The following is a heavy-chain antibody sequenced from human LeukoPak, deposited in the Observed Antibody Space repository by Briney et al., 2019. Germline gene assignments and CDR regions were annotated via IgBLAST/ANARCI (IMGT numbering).Heavy chain of an antibody. CDR3: AASGWTPGLDY. J-gene: IGHJ4*02. CDR1: SGSFSGYY. Sequence: SETLSLTCALYSGSFSGYYWNWIRQPPGKGLEWIGEINHSGFTNYNPSLNSRVPMSVDTSKNQFSLNLTSVTAADTAVYYCAASGWTPGLDYWGQGTPVTVSS. CDR2: INHSGFT. V-gene: IGHV4-34*01. D-gene: IGHD6-19*01.